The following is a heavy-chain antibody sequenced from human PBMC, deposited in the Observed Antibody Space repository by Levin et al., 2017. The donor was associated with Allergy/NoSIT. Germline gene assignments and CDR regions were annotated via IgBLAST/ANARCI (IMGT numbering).Heavy chain of an antibody. Sequence: GESLKISCAASGFTFSSYGMHWVRQAPGKGLEWVAVISYDGSNKYYADSVKGRFTISRDNSKNTLYLQMNSLRAEDTAVYYCAKVRRWLQYYYYYGMDVWGQGTTVTVSS. V-gene: IGHV3-30*18. CDR2: ISYDGSNK. J-gene: IGHJ6*02. CDR3: AKVRRWLQYYYYYGMDV. D-gene: IGHD5-24*01. CDR1: GFTFSSYG.